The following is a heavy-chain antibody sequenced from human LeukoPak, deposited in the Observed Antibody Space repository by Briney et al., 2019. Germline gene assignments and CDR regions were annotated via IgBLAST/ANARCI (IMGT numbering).Heavy chain of an antibody. V-gene: IGHV3-7*01. Sequence: GGSLRLSCAASGFTFSSYWMSWVRQAPGKGLEWVANIKQDGSEKYYVDSVKGRFTISRDNAKNSLYLQMNSLRAEDTAVYYCARVKYSSSWYEAYFDYWGQGTLVTVSS. D-gene: IGHD6-13*01. CDR2: IKQDGSEK. CDR1: GFTFSSYW. CDR3: ARVKYSSSWYEAYFDY. J-gene: IGHJ4*02.